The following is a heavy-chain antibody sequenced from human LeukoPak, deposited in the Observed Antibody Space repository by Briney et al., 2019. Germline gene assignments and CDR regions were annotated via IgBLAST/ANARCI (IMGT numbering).Heavy chain of an antibody. CDR2: MNPNSGNT. V-gene: IGHV1-8*01. CDR1: GYTFTSYD. Sequence: ASVKVSCKASGYTFTSYDINWVRQATGQGLEWMGWMNPNSGNTGYAQKFQGRVTMTRNTSISIAYMELSSLRSEDTAVYYCARGLKRWGYCSSTSCYSDNWFDPWGQGTLVTVSS. CDR3: ARGLKRWGYCSSTSCYSDNWFDP. J-gene: IGHJ5*02. D-gene: IGHD2-2*01.